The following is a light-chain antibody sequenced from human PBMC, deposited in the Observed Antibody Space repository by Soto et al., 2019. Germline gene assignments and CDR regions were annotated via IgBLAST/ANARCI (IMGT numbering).Light chain of an antibody. CDR3: QQYNSPIT. V-gene: IGKV1-39*01. CDR1: QSISSN. J-gene: IGKJ5*01. CDR2: AAS. Sequence: DIQMTQSPSSLSASVVDRVTITFRASQSISSNLNWYQQKPGKAPKLLIYAASNLQSGVPSTFSGSGSGTDFTLTISSLQPEDFATYYCQQYNSPITFGQGTRLEIK.